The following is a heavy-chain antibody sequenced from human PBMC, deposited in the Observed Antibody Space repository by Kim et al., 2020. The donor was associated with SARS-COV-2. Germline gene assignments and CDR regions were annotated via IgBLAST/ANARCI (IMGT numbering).Heavy chain of an antibody. D-gene: IGHD2-8*01. CDR2: ISSSGSTI. Sequence: GGSLRLSCAASGFTFSDYYMSWIRQAPGKGLEWVSYISSSGSTIYYADSVKGRFTISRDNAKNSLYLQMNSLRAEDTAVYYCARDHCTNGVCYTGPLVFWFPPRDGMDVWGQGTTVTVSS. CDR3: ARDHCTNGVCYTGPLVFWFPPRDGMDV. V-gene: IGHV3-11*01. CDR1: GFTFSDYY. J-gene: IGHJ6*02.